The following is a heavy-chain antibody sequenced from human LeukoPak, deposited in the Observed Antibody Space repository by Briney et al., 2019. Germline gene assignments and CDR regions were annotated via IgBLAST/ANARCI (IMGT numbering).Heavy chain of an antibody. CDR1: GFTFSNAW. CDR3: TTDLWFGEFDAFDI. CDR2: IKSKTDGGTT. J-gene: IGHJ3*02. V-gene: IGHV3-15*01. Sequence: PGGSLRLSCAASGFTFSNAWMSWVRQAPGKGLEWVGRIKSKTDGGTTDYAAPVKGRFTISRDDSKNTLYLQVNSLKTEDTAVYYCTTDLWFGEFDAFDIWGQGTMVTVSS. D-gene: IGHD3-10*01.